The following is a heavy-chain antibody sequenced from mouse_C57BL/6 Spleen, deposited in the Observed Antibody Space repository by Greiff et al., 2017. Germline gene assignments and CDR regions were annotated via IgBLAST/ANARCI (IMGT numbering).Heavy chain of an antibody. CDR2: IDPENGDT. CDR1: GFNIKDDD. V-gene: IGHV14-4*01. Sequence: VQLQQSGAELVRPGASVKLSCTASGFNIKDDDMHWVKQRPEQGLEWIGWIDPENGDTEYASKFQGKATITADTSSNTAYLQLSSLTSEDTAVYYCTTATMVTTAGFAYWGQGTLVTVSA. J-gene: IGHJ3*01. CDR3: TTATMVTTAGFAY. D-gene: IGHD2-2*01.